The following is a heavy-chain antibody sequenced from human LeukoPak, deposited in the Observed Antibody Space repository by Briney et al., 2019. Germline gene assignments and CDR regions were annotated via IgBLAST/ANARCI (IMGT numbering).Heavy chain of an antibody. Sequence: KPSETLSLTCAVYGGSFSGYYWSWIRQPPGKGPEWIGEINHSRSTNYNPSLKSRVTISVDTSKNQFSLKLSSVTAADTAVYYCARTAAADDYWGQGTLVTVSS. J-gene: IGHJ4*02. CDR1: GGSFSGYY. CDR2: INHSRST. CDR3: ARTAAADDY. D-gene: IGHD6-13*01. V-gene: IGHV4-34*01.